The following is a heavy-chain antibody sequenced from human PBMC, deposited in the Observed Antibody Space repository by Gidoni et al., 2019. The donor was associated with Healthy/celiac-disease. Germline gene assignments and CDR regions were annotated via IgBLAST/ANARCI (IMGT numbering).Heavy chain of an antibody. V-gene: IGHV1-18*01. Sequence: QVQLVQSGAEVKKPGASVQFSCTASGYTFTSYGRSGVRQAPGQGLEWLGWINAYNSNTDYAQKHKGRNNMTTDTTTSTAYMELRSQRSDDTAGYYCARESSESRGSIDYWGQGTLVTVSS. CDR2: INAYNSNT. CDR1: GYTFTSYG. J-gene: IGHJ4*02. CDR3: ARESSESRGSIDY. D-gene: IGHD3-22*01.